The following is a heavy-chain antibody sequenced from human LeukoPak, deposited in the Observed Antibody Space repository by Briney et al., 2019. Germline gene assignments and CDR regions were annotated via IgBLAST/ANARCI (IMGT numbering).Heavy chain of an antibody. CDR1: GGSFSGYY. J-gene: IGHJ5*02. Sequence: SETLSLTCAVYGGSFSGYYWSWIRQPPGKGLEWIGYIYYSGSTNYNPSLKSRVTISVDTSKNQFSLKLSSVTAADTAVYYCARDGYSYGTNWFDPWGQGTLVTVSS. V-gene: IGHV4-59*12. CDR2: IYYSGST. CDR3: ARDGYSYGTNWFDP. D-gene: IGHD5-18*01.